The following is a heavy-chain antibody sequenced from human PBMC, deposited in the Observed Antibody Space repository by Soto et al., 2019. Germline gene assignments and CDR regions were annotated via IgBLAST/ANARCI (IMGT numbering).Heavy chain of an antibody. V-gene: IGHV1-46*01. CDR2: INPSGGST. CDR3: ARDLHIAAAGTDYYYGMDV. J-gene: IGHJ6*02. CDR1: GYTFTSYY. D-gene: IGHD6-13*01. Sequence: WASVKVSCKASGYTFTSYYMHWVRQAPGQGLEWMGIINPSGGSTSYAQKFQGRVTMTRDTSTSTVYMELSSLRSEDTAVYYCARDLHIAAAGTDYYYGMDVWGQGTTVTVSS.